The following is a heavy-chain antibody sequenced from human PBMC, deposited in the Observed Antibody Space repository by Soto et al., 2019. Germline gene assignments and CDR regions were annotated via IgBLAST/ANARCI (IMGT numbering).Heavy chain of an antibody. J-gene: IGHJ4*02. CDR3: GGSSGYYSLMGYRVY. CDR2: IIPIFGTE. CDR1: GGTFSSYA. V-gene: IGHV1-69*01. Sequence: QVQLVQSGAEVKKPGSSVKVSCKASGGTFSSYAISWVRQAPGQGLEWMGGIIPIFGTENYAQKFQGRVTITADESTSTAYMELSSLRSEYTAVYYCGGSSGYYSLMGYRVYWGQGTLVTVSS. D-gene: IGHD3-22*01.